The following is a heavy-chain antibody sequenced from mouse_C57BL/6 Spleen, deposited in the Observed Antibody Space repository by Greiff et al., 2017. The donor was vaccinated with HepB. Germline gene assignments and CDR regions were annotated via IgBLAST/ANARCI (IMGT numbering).Heavy chain of an antibody. CDR2: IHPKSGST. CDR1: GYTFTSYW. V-gene: IGHV1-64*01. Sequence: QVQLQQPGAELVKPGASVKLSCKASGYTFTSYWMHWVKQRPGQGLEWIGMIHPKSGSTNYNEKFKSKATVTVDKSTSTAYMQLSSLTSEDSADYYCARNLGITTGRQYYFDDWGQGTTLTVA. CDR3: ARNLGITTGRQYYFDD. J-gene: IGHJ2*01. D-gene: IGHD1-1*01.